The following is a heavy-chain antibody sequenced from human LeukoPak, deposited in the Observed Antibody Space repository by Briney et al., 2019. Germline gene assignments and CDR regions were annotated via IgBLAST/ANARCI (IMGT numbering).Heavy chain of an antibody. J-gene: IGHJ4*02. Sequence: SETLSLTCAVSGYSISSGYYWGWIRQPPGKGLEWIGSIYHSGSTYYNPSLKSRVTISVDTSKNQFPLKLSSVTAADTAMYYCARDGGYCSGGSCYQFDYWGQGTLVTVSS. V-gene: IGHV4-38-2*02. CDR2: IYHSGST. D-gene: IGHD2-15*01. CDR3: ARDGGYCSGGSCYQFDY. CDR1: GYSISSGYY.